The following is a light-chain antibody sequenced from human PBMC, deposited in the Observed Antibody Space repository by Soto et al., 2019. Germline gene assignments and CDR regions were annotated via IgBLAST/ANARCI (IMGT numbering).Light chain of an antibody. J-gene: IGKJ3*01. CDR1: QTLFYTSSNKNY. CDR3: QQYLSTPFT. Sequence: DIVMTQSPGSLALSLGERATIHCKSSQTLFYTSSNKNYLAWYQQRPGQPPKLLIYWASDRESGVPNRFSGSGSGTDFTLTISGLQAEDVALYYCQQYLSTPFTFGPGTRLDI. V-gene: IGKV4-1*01. CDR2: WAS.